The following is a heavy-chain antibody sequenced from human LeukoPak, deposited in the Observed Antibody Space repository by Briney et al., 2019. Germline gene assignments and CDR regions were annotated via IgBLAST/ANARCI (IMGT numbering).Heavy chain of an antibody. Sequence: ASVKVSCKASGYTFTSYGISWVRLAPGQGLEGMGWISAYNGNTNYAQKLQGRVTMTTDTSTSTAYMELRSLRSDDTAVYYCARFDYGDYEDYWGQGTLVTVSS. CDR1: GYTFTSYG. CDR3: ARFDYGDYEDY. V-gene: IGHV1-18*04. D-gene: IGHD4-17*01. CDR2: ISAYNGNT. J-gene: IGHJ4*02.